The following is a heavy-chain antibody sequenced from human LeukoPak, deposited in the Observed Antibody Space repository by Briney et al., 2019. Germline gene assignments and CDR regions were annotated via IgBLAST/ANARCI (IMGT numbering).Heavy chain of an antibody. J-gene: IGHJ3*02. Sequence: SETLSLTCTVSGGSISSSSYYWGWIRQPPGKGLEWIGSIYYSGSTYYNPSLKSRVTISVDTSQNQFSLKLSSVTAADTAVYYCARHWGAGFIFGVVDDAFDICGQGTMVTVSS. D-gene: IGHD3-3*01. CDR1: GGSISSSSYY. CDR2: IYYSGST. V-gene: IGHV4-39*01. CDR3: ARHWGAGFIFGVVDDAFDI.